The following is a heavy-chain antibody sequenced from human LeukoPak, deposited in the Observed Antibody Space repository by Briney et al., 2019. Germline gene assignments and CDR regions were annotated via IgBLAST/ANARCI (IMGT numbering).Heavy chain of an antibody. CDR2: IYTSGST. V-gene: IGHV4-4*07. J-gene: IGHJ4*02. CDR1: GGSISSYY. D-gene: IGHD4-17*01. Sequence: SETLSLTCTVSGGSISSYYWSWIRQPAGKGLEWIERIYTSGSTKYNPSLETLVTMSIATSNNQFSLKLSSVTAADAAVYYCARDDPTPPSYFDYWGQGTLVTVSS. CDR3: ARDDPTPPSYFDY.